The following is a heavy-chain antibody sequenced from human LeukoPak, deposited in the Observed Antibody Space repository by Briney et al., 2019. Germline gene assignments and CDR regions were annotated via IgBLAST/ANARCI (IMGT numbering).Heavy chain of an antibody. CDR1: GGSISSSSYY. D-gene: IGHD6-19*01. CDR3: AGLIAVAGTDY. J-gene: IGHJ4*02. Sequence: SETLSLTCTVSGGSISSSSYYWGWIRQPPGKGLEWIGSIYYSGSTYYNPSLKSRVTISVDTSKNQFSLKLSSVTAADTAVYYCAGLIAVAGTDYWGQGTPVTVSS. CDR2: IYYSGST. V-gene: IGHV4-39*01.